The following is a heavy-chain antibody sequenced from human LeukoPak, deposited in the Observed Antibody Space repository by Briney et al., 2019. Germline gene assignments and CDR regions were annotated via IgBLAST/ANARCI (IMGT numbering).Heavy chain of an antibody. CDR1: GFPLSGYS. D-gene: IGHD3-10*01. CDR2: ITGSTNYI. V-gene: IGHV3-21*01. J-gene: IGHJ6*02. CDR3: ARESGYYGSGSPTYYYYGMDV. Sequence: GGSLRLSCAASGFPLSGYSMNWVRQAPGKGLEWVSSITGSTNYIYYADSVKGRFTISRDNAKNSLYLQMNSLRAEDTAVYYCARESGYYGSGSPTYYYYGMDVWGQGTTVTVSS.